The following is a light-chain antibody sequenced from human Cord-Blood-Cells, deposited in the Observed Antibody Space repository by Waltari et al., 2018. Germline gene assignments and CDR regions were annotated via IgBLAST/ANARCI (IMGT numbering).Light chain of an antibody. Sequence: QSALTQPASVSGSPGQSITISCTGTSSDVGSYNLVSCYQQHPGKAPKLMIYEVSKLPSGVSNRFSGSKSGNTASLTISGLQAEDEADYYCCSYAGSSTYVFGTGTKVTVL. CDR2: EVS. CDR1: SSDVGSYNL. CDR3: CSYAGSSTYV. J-gene: IGLJ1*01. V-gene: IGLV2-23*02.